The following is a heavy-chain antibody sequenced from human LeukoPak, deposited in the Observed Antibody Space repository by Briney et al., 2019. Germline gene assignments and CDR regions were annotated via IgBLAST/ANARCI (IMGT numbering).Heavy chain of an antibody. J-gene: IGHJ4*02. V-gene: IGHV3-21*01. CDR1: GFTFSSYS. CDR3: AREEGGGYYDQTYYFDY. Sequence: GGSLRLSCAASGFTFSSYSMNWVRQAPGEGLEWVSSISSSSSYIYYADSVKGRFTISRDNAKNSLYLQMNSLRAEDTAVYYCAREEGGGYYDQTYYFDYWGQGTLVTVSS. D-gene: IGHD3-22*01. CDR2: ISSSSSYI.